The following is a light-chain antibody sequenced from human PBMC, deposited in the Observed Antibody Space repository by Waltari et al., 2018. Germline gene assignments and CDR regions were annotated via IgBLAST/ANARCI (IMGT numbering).Light chain of an antibody. V-gene: IGLV1-47*01. CDR3: AAWDDSVTGEV. CDR2: NSD. Sequence: QSVLTLPPSMSGTPGQRVTISCSGSSSNIGNNYVCWYQQLPGTAPKLLIYNSDQRPSGVPDRFSGSTSGTSASLAISGLRSEDDGDYYCAAWDDSVTGEVFGGGTRLTVL. CDR1: SSNIGNNY. J-gene: IGLJ3*02.